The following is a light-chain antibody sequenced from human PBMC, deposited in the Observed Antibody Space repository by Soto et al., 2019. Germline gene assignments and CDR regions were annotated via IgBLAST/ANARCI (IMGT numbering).Light chain of an antibody. CDR3: QESGS. J-gene: IGKJ4*01. Sequence: EIELTQSPGTLSLSPGERATLSCRASQSVRNNYLAWYQQKRGQAPRLLIDATSTRATGITDRFSGSGSGTDFTLTLSRVATEDFAVYHCQESGSFGGGTKVEIK. CDR2: ATS. CDR1: QSVRNNY. V-gene: IGKV3-20*01.